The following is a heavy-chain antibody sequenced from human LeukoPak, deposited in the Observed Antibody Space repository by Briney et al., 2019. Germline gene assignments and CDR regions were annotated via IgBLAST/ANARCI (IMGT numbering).Heavy chain of an antibody. D-gene: IGHD4-17*01. CDR1: GGSISNYY. CDR2: VYHSGNT. Sequence: RASETLSLTCTVSGGSISNYYWNWIRQPPGKRLEWIGSVYHSGNTNYNPSLGIRVTMSVDTSKNQFSLKLNSVTATDTAVYYCARRISGDYGNWLDPWGQGTLVTVSS. V-gene: IGHV4-59*01. CDR3: ARRISGDYGNWLDP. J-gene: IGHJ5*02.